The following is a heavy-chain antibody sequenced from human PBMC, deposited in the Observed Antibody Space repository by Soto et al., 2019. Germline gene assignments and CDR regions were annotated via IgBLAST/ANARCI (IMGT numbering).Heavy chain of an antibody. J-gene: IGHJ5*02. CDR3: AKDKFSGGLRGLEAAGTNWFDP. CDR1: GFTFSNHA. Sequence: EVQLLESGGDLVQPGGSLRLSCAASGFTFSNHAMTWVRQAPGKGLEWVSGISDTGGTTHYADSVKGRFTISRDNYKNTLYLQMNSLRAEDTAVYYCAKDKFSGGLRGLEAAGTNWFDPWGQGTLVTVAS. V-gene: IGHV3-23*01. D-gene: IGHD6-13*01. CDR2: ISDTGGTT.